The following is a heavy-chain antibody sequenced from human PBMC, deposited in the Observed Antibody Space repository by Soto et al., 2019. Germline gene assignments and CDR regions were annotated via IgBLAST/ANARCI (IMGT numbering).Heavy chain of an antibody. Sequence: GGSLRLSCAASGFTFSNYGMNWARQAPGRGLEWVTHINSAGETKSYSDSVKGRFTISRDDAKNSLYLQMNSLRADDTAIYYYARDPEGKNDFDYWGQGTLVTVSS. CDR2: INSAGETK. CDR1: GFTFSNYG. J-gene: IGHJ4*02. V-gene: IGHV3-48*04. CDR3: ARDPEGKNDFDY.